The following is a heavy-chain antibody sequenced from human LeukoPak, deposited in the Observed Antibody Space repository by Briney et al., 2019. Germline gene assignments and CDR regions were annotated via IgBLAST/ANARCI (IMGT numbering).Heavy chain of an antibody. J-gene: IGHJ4*02. CDR3: ARVPGRAGTTEWYYFDY. CDR2: ISIRGGGT. Sequence: AASLTLFCAASGFTFNKYAMQWVRQAPRKERQCVSSISIRGGGTYYANSVKGRFTISRDNSKNTLYLQMGSLRAEDMAVYYCARVPGRAGTTEWYYFDYWGQGTLVTVSS. CDR1: GFTFNKYA. D-gene: IGHD3-3*01. V-gene: IGHV3-64*01.